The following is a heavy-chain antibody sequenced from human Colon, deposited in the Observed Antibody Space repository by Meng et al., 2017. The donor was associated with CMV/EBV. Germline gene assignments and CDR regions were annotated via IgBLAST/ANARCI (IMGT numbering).Heavy chain of an antibody. CDR2: IKSNTDTGTA. CDR1: GFTFSSYW. J-gene: IGHJ4*02. V-gene: IGHV3-15*01. Sequence: GESLKISCAASGFTFSSYWMSWVRQAPGKGLEWVGHIKSNTDTGTADYAAPVKDRFIISRDDSKNILYLQMKSLKIEDTAVYYCLTDPMTHVATGADYWGQGTLVTVSS. CDR3: LTDPMTHVATGADY. D-gene: IGHD5-12*01.